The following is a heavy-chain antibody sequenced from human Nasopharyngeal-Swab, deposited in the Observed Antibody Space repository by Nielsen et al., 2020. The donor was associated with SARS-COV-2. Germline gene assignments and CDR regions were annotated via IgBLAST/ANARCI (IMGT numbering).Heavy chain of an antibody. D-gene: IGHD2-2*01. CDR2: IYYSGST. J-gene: IGHJ4*02. Sequence: WIRQPPGKGLEWIGYIYYSGSTYYNPSLKSRVTISVDTSKNQFSLKLSSVTAADMAVYYCARDDVYCSSTSCYRAPLNYWGQGTLVPSPQ. CDR3: ARDDVYCSSTSCYRAPLNY. V-gene: IGHV4-30-4*01.